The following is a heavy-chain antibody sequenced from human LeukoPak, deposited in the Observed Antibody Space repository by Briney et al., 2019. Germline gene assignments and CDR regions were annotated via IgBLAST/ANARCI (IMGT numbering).Heavy chain of an antibody. J-gene: IGHJ4*02. CDR3: ARASPHWEFDY. V-gene: IGHV4-61*01. CDR1: GGSVSSGSYY. Sequence: PSETLSLTCTVSGGSVSSGSYYWSWIRQPPGKGLEWIGYIYYSGSTNYNPSLKSRVTISVDTSKNQFSLKLSSVTAADTAVYYCARASPHWEFDYWGQGTLVTVSS. D-gene: IGHD7-27*01. CDR2: IYYSGST.